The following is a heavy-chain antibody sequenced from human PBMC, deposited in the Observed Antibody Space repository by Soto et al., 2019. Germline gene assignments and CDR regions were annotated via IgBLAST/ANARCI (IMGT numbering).Heavy chain of an antibody. CDR3: ARLITGTTVDY. CDR1: GGSISSSSYY. CDR2: IYYSGST. J-gene: IGHJ4*02. V-gene: IGHV4-39*01. Sequence: SETLSLTCTVSGGSISSSSYYWGWIHQPPGKGLEWIGSIYYSGSTYYNPSLKSRVTISVDTSKNQFSLKLSSVTAADTAVYYCARLITGTTVDYWGQGTLVTVSS. D-gene: IGHD1-7*01.